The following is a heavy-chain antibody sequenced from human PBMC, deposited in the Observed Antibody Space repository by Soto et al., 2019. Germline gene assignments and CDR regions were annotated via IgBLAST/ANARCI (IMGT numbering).Heavy chain of an antibody. CDR1: GYTFTSYA. D-gene: IGHD2-2*02. Sequence: QVQLVQSGAEVKKPGASVKVSCKASGYTFTSYAMHWVRQAPGQRLEWMGWINAGNGNTKYSQKFKGRVTITRDTSESTAYMELSSLRSEDTAVYYCARCRRYCSSTSCYKVYYYYGMDVWGQGTTVTVSS. J-gene: IGHJ6*02. CDR2: INAGNGNT. CDR3: ARCRRYCSSTSCYKVYYYYGMDV. V-gene: IGHV1-3*01.